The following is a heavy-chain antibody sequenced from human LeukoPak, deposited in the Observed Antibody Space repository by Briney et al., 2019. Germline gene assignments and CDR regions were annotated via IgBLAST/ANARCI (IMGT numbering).Heavy chain of an antibody. CDR3: ARDKRDYGDYGY. CDR2: ISYDGSNK. J-gene: IGHJ4*02. Sequence: PGGSLRLSCAASGFTFSSYAMHWVRQAPGKGLEWVAVISYDGSNKYYADSVKGRFTISRDNSKNTLYLQMNSLRAEDTAVYYCARDKRDYGDYGYWGQGTLVTVSS. CDR1: GFTFSSYA. D-gene: IGHD4-17*01. V-gene: IGHV3-30*04.